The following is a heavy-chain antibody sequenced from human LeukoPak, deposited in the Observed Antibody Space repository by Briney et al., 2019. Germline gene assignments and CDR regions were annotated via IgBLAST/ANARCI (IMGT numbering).Heavy chain of an antibody. CDR3: ARGAGAGYNLQPFDY. J-gene: IGHJ4*02. CDR1: GGSTSSYY. V-gene: IGHV4-59*08. Sequence: SETPSLTCTVSGGSTSSYYWSWIRKPPGKGLEWIGYIYYSGSTKYNPSLKSRVSISVDTSKNQFSLRLSSVTAADTAVYYCARGAGAGYNLQPFDYWGQGTLVTVSS. D-gene: IGHD5-24*01. CDR2: IYYSGST.